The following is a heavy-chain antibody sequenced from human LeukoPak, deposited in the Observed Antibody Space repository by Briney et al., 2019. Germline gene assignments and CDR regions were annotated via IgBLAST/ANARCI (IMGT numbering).Heavy chain of an antibody. V-gene: IGHV3-21*01. Sequence: GRSLRLSCAASGFTFSSYSMNWVRQAPGKGLEWVSSISSSSSYIYYADSVKGRFTISRDNAKNSLYLQMNSLRAEDTAVYYCARGDYSNHLYYYYYMGVWGKGTTVTVSS. CDR1: GFTFSSYS. J-gene: IGHJ6*03. CDR3: ARGDYSNHLYYYYYMGV. D-gene: IGHD4-11*01. CDR2: ISSSSSYI.